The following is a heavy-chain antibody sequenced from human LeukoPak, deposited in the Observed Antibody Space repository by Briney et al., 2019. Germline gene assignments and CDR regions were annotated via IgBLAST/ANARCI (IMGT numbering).Heavy chain of an antibody. CDR2: INPSGGST. Sequence: ASVKVSCKASGYTFTGSYMHWVRQAPGQGLEWMGIINPSGGSTSYAQKFQGRVTLTRDTSTSTVYMELSSLRSEDTAVYYCAREAWDGPIRYLDYWGQGTLVTVSS. CDR1: GYTFTGSY. V-gene: IGHV1-46*01. J-gene: IGHJ4*02. CDR3: AREAWDGPIRYLDY. D-gene: IGHD5-24*01.